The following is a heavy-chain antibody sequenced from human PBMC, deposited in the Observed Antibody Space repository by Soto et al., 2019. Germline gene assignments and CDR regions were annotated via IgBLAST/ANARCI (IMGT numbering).Heavy chain of an antibody. CDR2: INPNSGGT. Sequence: ASVQVCFKASGYPFTGYYMHLVRQAPGQGLAWMGWINPNSGGTNYAQKFQGWVTMTRDTSISTAYMELSRLRSDDTAVYYCATSRVSIAVAGETEYYFDYWGQGTLVTVSS. D-gene: IGHD6-19*01. V-gene: IGHV1-2*04. J-gene: IGHJ4*02. CDR3: ATSRVSIAVAGETEYYFDY. CDR1: GYPFTGYY.